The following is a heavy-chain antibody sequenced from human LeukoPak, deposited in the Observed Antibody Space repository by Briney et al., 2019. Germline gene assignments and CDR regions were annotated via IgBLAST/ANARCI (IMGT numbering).Heavy chain of an antibody. V-gene: IGHV1-69*13. J-gene: IGHJ4*02. CDR3: ATGRSYFDY. CDR2: IIPIFGTA. Sequence: GASVKVSCKASGGTFSSYAISWVRQAPGQGLEWMGGIIPIFGTANYAQKFQGRVTITADESTSTAYMELRSLRSDDTAVYYCATGRSYFDYWGQGTLVTVSS. CDR1: GGTFSSYA.